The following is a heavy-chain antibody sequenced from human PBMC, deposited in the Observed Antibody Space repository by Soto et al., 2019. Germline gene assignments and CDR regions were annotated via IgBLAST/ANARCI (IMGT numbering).Heavy chain of an antibody. D-gene: IGHD5-18*01. J-gene: IGHJ6*03. CDR3: ARGPPKVNYYYYYMDV. Sequence: SETLSLTCAVYGGSFSGYYWSWIRQPPGKGLEWIGEINHSGSTNYNPSLKSRVTISVDTSKNQFSLKLSSVTAADTAVYYCARGPPKVNYYYYYMDVWGKGTTVTAP. CDR2: INHSGST. CDR1: GGSFSGYY. V-gene: IGHV4-34*01.